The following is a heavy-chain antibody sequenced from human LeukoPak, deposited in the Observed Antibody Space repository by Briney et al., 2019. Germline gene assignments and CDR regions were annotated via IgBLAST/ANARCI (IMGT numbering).Heavy chain of an antibody. Sequence: GGSLRLSCAASGFTFSSYAMSWVRRAPGKGLEWVSAISGSGGSTYYADSVKGRFTISRDNSKNTLYLQMNSLRAEDTAVYYCATSSYCSGGSCYLGLDYWGQGTLVTVSS. CDR3: ATSSYCSGGSCYLGLDY. J-gene: IGHJ4*02. CDR1: GFTFSSYA. V-gene: IGHV3-23*01. D-gene: IGHD2-15*01. CDR2: ISGSGGST.